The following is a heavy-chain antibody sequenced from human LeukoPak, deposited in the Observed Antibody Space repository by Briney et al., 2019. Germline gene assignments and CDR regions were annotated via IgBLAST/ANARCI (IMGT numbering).Heavy chain of an antibody. V-gene: IGHV1-2*02. CDR2: INPNSGGT. CDR1: GYTFTGYY. Sequence: ASVKVSCKASGYTFTGYYMHWVRQAPGQGLEWMGWINPNSGGTNYAQKFQGRVTMTRDTSISTAYMELSRLRSDDTAVYYCARDLYSGYDSGHIDYWGQGTLVTVSS. J-gene: IGHJ4*02. D-gene: IGHD5-12*01. CDR3: ARDLYSGYDSGHIDY.